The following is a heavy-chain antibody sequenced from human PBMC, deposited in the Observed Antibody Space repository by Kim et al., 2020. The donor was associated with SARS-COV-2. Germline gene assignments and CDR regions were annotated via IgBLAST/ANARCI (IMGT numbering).Heavy chain of an antibody. CDR1: GFSLSDYY. D-gene: IGHD2-2*01. CDR3: ARSEQTGGPWGYQNGMDV. V-gene: IGHV3-11*01. Sequence: GGSLRLSCAASGFSLSDYYMSWIRQAPGKGLEWVSYFSNSRRTIFYADSVKGRFNVSRDTAKNSLYLQMICLRDEDTAVLYCARSEQTGGPWGYQNGMDVWGKGTTVTVSS. CDR2: FSNSRRTI. J-gene: IGHJ6*01.